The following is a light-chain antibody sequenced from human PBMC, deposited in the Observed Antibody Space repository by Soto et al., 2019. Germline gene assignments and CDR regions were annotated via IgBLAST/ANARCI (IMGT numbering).Light chain of an antibody. Sequence: DIQMNQSPYSLSASVGDRVTITCQASHDITSYFNWSQHKPWKAPKLLIYDASILEAVVPSRFSGRGAGTDFTYVISCLQPEDDETYYYQKCDSLSLFGPGTTVDFK. CDR1: HDITSY. J-gene: IGKJ3*01. V-gene: IGKV1-33*01. CDR2: DAS. CDR3: QKCDSLSL.